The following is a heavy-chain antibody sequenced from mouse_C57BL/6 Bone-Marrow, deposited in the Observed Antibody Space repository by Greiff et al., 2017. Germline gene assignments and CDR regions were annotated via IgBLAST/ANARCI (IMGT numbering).Heavy chain of an antibody. CDR1: GYTFTDYY. D-gene: IGHD1-1*01. V-gene: IGHV1-76*01. Sequence: VQLQQSGAELVRPGASVKLSCKASGYTFTDYYINWVKQRPGQGLEWIARIYPGSGNTYYNEKFKGKATLTAEKSSSTAYMQLSSLTSEDSAVYFCARLHYYGSSWDYFDYWGQGTTLTVSS. J-gene: IGHJ2*01. CDR3: ARLHYYGSSWDYFDY. CDR2: IYPGSGNT.